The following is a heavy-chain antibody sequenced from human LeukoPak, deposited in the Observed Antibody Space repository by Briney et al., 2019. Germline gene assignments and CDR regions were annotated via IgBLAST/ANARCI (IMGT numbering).Heavy chain of an antibody. J-gene: IGHJ4*02. CDR3: ARGDYYDSSGPLDY. D-gene: IGHD3-22*01. Sequence: TSQTLSLTCAISGDSVSSNSAAWNWIRQSPARGLEWLGRTYYRSKWYNDYAVSVKSRITINPDTSKNQFSLQLNSVTPEDTAVYYCARGDYYDSSGPLDYWGQGTLVTVSS. CDR1: GDSVSSNSAA. CDR2: TYYRSKWYN. V-gene: IGHV6-1*01.